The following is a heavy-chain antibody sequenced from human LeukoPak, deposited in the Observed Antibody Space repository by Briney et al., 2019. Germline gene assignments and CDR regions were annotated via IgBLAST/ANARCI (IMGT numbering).Heavy chain of an antibody. V-gene: IGHV3-23*01. CDR2: ISGRGASK. CDR3: AKGVVVAPDVTPFDY. J-gene: IGHJ4*02. Sequence: PGGSLRLSCTASGFTFGDYVMSWVRQAPGKGLEWVSGISGRGASKYYADSVKGRFTISRDNSKNTLYLQMNSLRAEDTAVYYCAKGVVVAPDVTPFDYWGQGTLVTVSS. CDR1: GFTFGDYV. D-gene: IGHD2-2*01.